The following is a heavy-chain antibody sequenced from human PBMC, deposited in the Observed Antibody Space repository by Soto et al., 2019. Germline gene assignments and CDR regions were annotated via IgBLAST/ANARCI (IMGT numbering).Heavy chain of an antibody. J-gene: IGHJ4*02. V-gene: IGHV5-51*01. CDR2: IYPGDSDT. Sequence: PGESLKISFKVFWYTFSNYWIAWLRQMPGNVLEWMGIIYPGDSDTRYSPSFQGQVTISADTSINTAYLQWSSLKASDTATYYCARPLYPYESSGQGGCDYWGQGTLVIVSS. CDR3: ARPLYPYESSGQGGCDY. D-gene: IGHD3-22*01. CDR1: WYTFSNYW.